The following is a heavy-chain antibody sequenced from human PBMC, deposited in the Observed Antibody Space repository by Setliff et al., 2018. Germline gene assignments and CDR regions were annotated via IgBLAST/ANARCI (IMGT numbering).Heavy chain of an antibody. J-gene: IGHJ5*02. CDR1: GFTFSSYS. V-gene: IGHV3-48*01. CDR3: ARAQFARFDP. CDR2: ISSSSSTI. Sequence: GGSLRLSCAASGFTFSSYSMNWVRQAPGKGLEWVSYISSSSSTIYYADSVKGRFTISRDDSKNTLYLQMNRLRAEDTAVYYCARAQFARFDPWGQGTLVTVSS.